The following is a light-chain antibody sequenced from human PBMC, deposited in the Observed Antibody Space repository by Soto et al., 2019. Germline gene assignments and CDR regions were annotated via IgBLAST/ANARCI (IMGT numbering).Light chain of an antibody. CDR1: SSDVGAYNY. CDR3: SSYTTRITWV. Sequence: QSVLTQPASVSGSPGQSITISCTGTSSDVGAYNYVSWYQQHPGKAPKLMIYEVSNRPSGVSNRFSGSKSGNTASLTISGLQAEDEADYYCSSYTTRITWVFGGGTKLTVL. CDR2: EVS. V-gene: IGLV2-14*01. J-gene: IGLJ3*02.